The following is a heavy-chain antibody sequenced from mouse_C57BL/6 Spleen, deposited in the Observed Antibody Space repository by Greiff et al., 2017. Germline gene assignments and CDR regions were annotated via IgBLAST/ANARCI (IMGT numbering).Heavy chain of an antibody. D-gene: IGHD3-3*01. CDR3: GGDDWYFDV. CDR2: ISSGSSTI. Sequence: EVMLVESGGGLVKPEGSLKLSCAASGFTFSDYGMHWVRQAPEKGLEWVAYISSGSSTIYYADTVKGRFTISRDNAKNTLFLQMTSLRSEDTAMYYCGGDDWYFDVWGTGTTVTVSS. CDR1: GFTFSDYG. V-gene: IGHV5-17*01. J-gene: IGHJ1*03.